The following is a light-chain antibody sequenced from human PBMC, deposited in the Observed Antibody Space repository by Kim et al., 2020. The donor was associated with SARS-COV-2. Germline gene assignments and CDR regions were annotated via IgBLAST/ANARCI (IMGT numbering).Light chain of an antibody. Sequence: ATINRKSSQSVSDSSTNKNYLAGYQHKPGRPPKLLLYWASIRGSGVPDRFSGSGSGTDFTLTISSLQAEDVALYYCHQYNTTPMAFGQGTKVDIK. CDR1: QSVSDSSTNKNY. V-gene: IGKV4-1*01. CDR2: WAS. CDR3: HQYNTTPMA. J-gene: IGKJ1*01.